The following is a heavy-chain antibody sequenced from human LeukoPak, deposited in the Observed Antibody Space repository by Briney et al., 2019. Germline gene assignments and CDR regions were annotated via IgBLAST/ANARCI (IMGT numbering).Heavy chain of an antibody. J-gene: IGHJ3*02. CDR1: GGSISSYY. Sequence: SETLSLTCTVSGGSISSYYWSWIRQPPGKGLEWIGYIYYSGSTNYNPSLKSRVTISVDTSKNQFSLKLSSVTAADTAVYYCARDHYYDSSGYYPHDAFDIWGQGTMVTVSS. V-gene: IGHV4-59*12. D-gene: IGHD3-22*01. CDR3: ARDHYYDSSGYYPHDAFDI. CDR2: IYYSGST.